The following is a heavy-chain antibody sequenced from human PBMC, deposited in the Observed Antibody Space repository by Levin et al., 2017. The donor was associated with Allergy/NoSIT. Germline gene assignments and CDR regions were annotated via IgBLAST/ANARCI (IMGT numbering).Heavy chain of an antibody. D-gene: IGHD3-10*01. Sequence: SETLSLTCTVSGDSVSSGNYYWSWSRQPPGKGLEWIGYLDYRGSTSYNPSLKSRVTISLDTSRNHFSLRLNSMSAADTAVYYCARTGGNGGGFGARGTTGGPTHTTAHPALGGEVTMALEPASITGSVRLNSISAAGPAVYYGARSGGNGGGFWGQGTLVTVSS. J-gene: IGHJ4*02. CDR3: ARTGGNGGGFGARGTTGGPTHTTAHPALGGEVTMALEPASITGSVRLNSISAAGPAVYYGARSGGNGGGF. CDR1: GDSVSSGNYY. V-gene: IGHV4-61*03. CDR2: LDYRGST.